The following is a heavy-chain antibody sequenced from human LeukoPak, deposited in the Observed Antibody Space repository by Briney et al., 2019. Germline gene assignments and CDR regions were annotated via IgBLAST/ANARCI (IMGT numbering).Heavy chain of an antibody. Sequence: SETLSLTCTASGGSISSYYWSWIRQPPGKGLEWIGYIYYSGSTNYNPSLKSRVTISVDTSKNQFSLKLSSVTAADTAVYYCARETGYSSGWWDYWGQGTLVTVSS. CDR2: IYYSGST. D-gene: IGHD6-19*01. J-gene: IGHJ4*02. CDR1: GGSISSYY. V-gene: IGHV4-59*01. CDR3: ARETGYSSGWWDY.